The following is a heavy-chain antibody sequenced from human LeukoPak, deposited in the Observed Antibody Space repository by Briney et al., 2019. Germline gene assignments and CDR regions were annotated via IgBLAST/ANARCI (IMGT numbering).Heavy chain of an antibody. D-gene: IGHD5-18*01. V-gene: IGHV1-69*06. CDR1: GGTFSSYA. Sequence: GASVKVPCKASGGTFSSYAISWVRQAPGQGLEWMGGIIPIFGTANYAQKFQGRVTITADKSTSTAYMELSSLRSEDTAVYYCARGYRDTATTSYYYYYMDVWGKGTTVTVSS. CDR2: IIPIFGTA. J-gene: IGHJ6*03. CDR3: ARGYRDTATTSYYYYYMDV.